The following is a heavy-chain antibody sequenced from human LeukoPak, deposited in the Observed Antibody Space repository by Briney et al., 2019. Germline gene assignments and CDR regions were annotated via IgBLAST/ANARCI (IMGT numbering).Heavy chain of an antibody. CDR2: IKEDGSEK. V-gene: IGHV3-7*01. J-gene: IGHJ4*02. Sequence: GGSLRLSCSASGFTFRNYWMSWVRQAPGKGLEWVANIKEDGSEKYYVDSVKGRFTISRDNAKNSLYLQMNGLRDEDTAVYYCARDPCPDYWGQGTLVTVSS. CDR1: GFTFRNYW. CDR3: ARDPCPDY.